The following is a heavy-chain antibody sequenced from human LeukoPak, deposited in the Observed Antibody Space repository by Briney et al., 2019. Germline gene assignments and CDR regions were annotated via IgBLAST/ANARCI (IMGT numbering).Heavy chain of an antibody. Sequence: PGGSLRLSCAVSGLSFSNYWMHWVRQAPGKGLVWVARTYLHGTAVDYAGFVKGRFTISRDNAKNTLFLQMNSLRAEDTAVYYCASAYTYVRLGDHWGQGTLVTVSS. V-gene: IGHV3-74*01. CDR2: TYLHGTAV. CDR3: ASAYTYVRLGDH. CDR1: GLSFSNYW. D-gene: IGHD3-16*01. J-gene: IGHJ4*02.